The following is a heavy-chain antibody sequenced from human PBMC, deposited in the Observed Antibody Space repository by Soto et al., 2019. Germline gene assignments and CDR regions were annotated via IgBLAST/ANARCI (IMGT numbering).Heavy chain of an antibody. J-gene: IGHJ5*02. CDR2: IYYSGST. Sequence: QLHLRESGPGLVKPSETLSLTCTVSGGSITSSSYYWGWIRQPPGKGLEWIGSIYYSGSTYYNPSLKSRVTIYVDTSKNQFSLKLISVTAADTAVYYCATQEVGGSYVYTFDPWGQGTLVTVSS. CDR1: GGSITSSSYY. V-gene: IGHV4-39*01. CDR3: ATQEVGGSYVYTFDP. D-gene: IGHD1-26*01.